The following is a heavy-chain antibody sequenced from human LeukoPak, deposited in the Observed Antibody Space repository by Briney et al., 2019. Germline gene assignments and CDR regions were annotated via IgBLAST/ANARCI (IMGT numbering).Heavy chain of an antibody. CDR1: GYSISSGYY. CDR3: ARQVATKGEWAFDV. CDR2: IRPDGHT. Sequence: PSETLSLTCTVSGYSISSGYYWGWIRQPPGKGLEWIASIRPDGHTYYNPSLKSQVTISVDMSRNQFSLNWKSLTAADTAVHYCARQVATKGEWAFDVWGQGTMVTVSS. V-gene: IGHV4-38-2*02. J-gene: IGHJ3*01. D-gene: IGHD5-12*01.